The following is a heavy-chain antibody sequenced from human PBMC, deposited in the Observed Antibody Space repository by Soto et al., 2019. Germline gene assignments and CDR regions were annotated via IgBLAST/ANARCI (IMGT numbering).Heavy chain of an antibody. V-gene: IGHV3-74*01. CDR3: ASSPRGGYRFDV. CDR2: INNDGSNT. CDR1: GFTFSSYW. J-gene: IGHJ3*01. D-gene: IGHD3-22*01. Sequence: EVQLVESGGGLVQPGGSLRLSCAASGFTFSSYWMHWVRQAPGKGLVWVSRINNDGSNTNYADSVKGRFTTSRDNAKNTLYLQMNSLRAEDTAVYYCASSPRGGYRFDVWGQGTMVTVSS.